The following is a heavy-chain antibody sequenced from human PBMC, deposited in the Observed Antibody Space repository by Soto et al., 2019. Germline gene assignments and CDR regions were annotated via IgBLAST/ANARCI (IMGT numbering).Heavy chain of an antibody. CDR3: ARGSYSNTGGMDV. CDR1: GFTFSSYG. D-gene: IGHD4-4*01. J-gene: IGHJ6*02. V-gene: IGHV3-33*01. Sequence: GGSLRLSCAASGFTFSSYGGHWVRQAPGKGLGRVAGIWYDGSKKYYADSVKGRFTISRDNSKNTLSLQMNSLRAEDTAVYYCARGSYSNTGGMDVWGQGTTVTVSS. CDR2: IWYDGSKK.